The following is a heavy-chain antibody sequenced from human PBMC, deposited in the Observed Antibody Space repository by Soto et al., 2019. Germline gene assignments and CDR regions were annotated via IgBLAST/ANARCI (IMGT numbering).Heavy chain of an antibody. V-gene: IGHV4-31*03. D-gene: IGHD1-1*01. CDR1: GGSITSSGYY. Sequence: QVQLQESGPGLVKPSQTLSLTCTVSGGSITSSGYYWSWIRQHPGEGLEWIGFTSNSGSTSYNPSLKRRVTISVVPSSNQVSLNSKSVTAAVSAVYYCARAGGSTNVDYWGQGNLVTVSP. J-gene: IGHJ4*02. CDR3: ARAGGSTNVDY. CDR2: TSNSGST.